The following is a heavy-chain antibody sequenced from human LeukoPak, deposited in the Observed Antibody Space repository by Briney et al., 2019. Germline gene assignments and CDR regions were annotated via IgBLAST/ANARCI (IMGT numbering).Heavy chain of an antibody. D-gene: IGHD1-26*01. CDR3: ARYSGSSTYPYYFDY. CDR1: GGSISSSNW. V-gene: IGHV4-4*02. J-gene: IGHJ4*02. CDR2: IYHSGST. Sequence: PSGTLSLTCAVSGGSISSSNWWSWVRQPPGKGLEWIGEIYHSGSTNYNPSLKSRVTISVDKSKNQFSLKLSSVTAADTAVYYCARYSGSSTYPYYFDYWGQGTLATVSS.